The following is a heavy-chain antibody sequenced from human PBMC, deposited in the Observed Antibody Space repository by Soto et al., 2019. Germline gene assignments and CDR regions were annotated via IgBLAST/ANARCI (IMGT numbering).Heavy chain of an antibody. CDR1: GFTVSSNY. D-gene: IGHD2-2*02. Sequence: GGSLRLSCAASGFTVSSNYMSWVRQAPGKGLEWVSVIYSGGSTYYADSVKGRFTISRDNSKNTLYLQMNSLRAEDTAVYYCARGRRYCSSTSCYTGDYYYYGMDVWGQGTAVTVSS. V-gene: IGHV3-53*01. CDR2: IYSGGST. CDR3: ARGRRYCSSTSCYTGDYYYYGMDV. J-gene: IGHJ6*02.